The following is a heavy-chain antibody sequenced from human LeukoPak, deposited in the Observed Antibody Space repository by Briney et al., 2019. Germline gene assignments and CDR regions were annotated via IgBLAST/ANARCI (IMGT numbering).Heavy chain of an antibody. CDR3: ARSPSIAARPDY. Sequence: AAVTVSCKASGYTFTSYYMLWVRQAPGQGLEWMGIINPSGGSTSYAQKFQGRVTMTRDTSTSTVYMELSSLRSEDTAVYYCARSPSIAARPDYWGQGTLVTVSS. J-gene: IGHJ4*02. D-gene: IGHD6-6*01. CDR1: GYTFTSYY. V-gene: IGHV1-46*01. CDR2: INPSGGST.